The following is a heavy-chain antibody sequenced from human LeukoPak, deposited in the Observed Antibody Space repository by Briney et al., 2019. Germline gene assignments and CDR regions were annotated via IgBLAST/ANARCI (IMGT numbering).Heavy chain of an antibody. CDR2: INHSGST. Sequence: PSETLSLTCAVYGGSFSGYYWSWIRQPPGKGLEWIGEINHSGSTNYNPSLKSRVTISVDTSKNPFSLKLSSVTAADTAVYYCARVALNPRRDGYNYLAIFDYWGQGTLVTVSS. J-gene: IGHJ4*02. D-gene: IGHD5-24*01. V-gene: IGHV4-34*01. CDR3: ARVALNPRRDGYNYLAIFDY. CDR1: GGSFSGYY.